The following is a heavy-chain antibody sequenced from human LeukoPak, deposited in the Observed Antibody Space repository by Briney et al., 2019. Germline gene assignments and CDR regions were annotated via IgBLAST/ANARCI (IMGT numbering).Heavy chain of an antibody. Sequence: GGSLRLPCAASGFTFNIYGMHWVRQAPGKGLEWGTFIGSDGNNEYYAESVKGRFTISRDNAKNTLYLQMSSLRAEDTAVYYCARVRGGDSYGPYYYYMDVWGKGTTVTVSS. D-gene: IGHD5-18*01. J-gene: IGHJ6*03. CDR3: ARVRGGDSYGPYYYYMDV. CDR2: IGSDGNNE. CDR1: GFTFNIYG. V-gene: IGHV3-30*02.